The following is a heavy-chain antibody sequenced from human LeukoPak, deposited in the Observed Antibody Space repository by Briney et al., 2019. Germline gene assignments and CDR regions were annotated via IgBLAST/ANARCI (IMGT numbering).Heavy chain of an antibody. V-gene: IGHV3-23*01. CDR2: ISGSGGST. D-gene: IGHD3-10*01. CDR3: AKDSFYGSGRSPYYYYMDV. Sequence: GGSLRLSCAASGFTFSSYAMSWVRQAPGKGLEWVSAISGSGGSTYYADSVKGRFTISRDNSKNTLYLQMNSLRAEGTAVYYCAKDSFYGSGRSPYYYYMDVWGKGTTVTVSS. CDR1: GFTFSSYA. J-gene: IGHJ6*03.